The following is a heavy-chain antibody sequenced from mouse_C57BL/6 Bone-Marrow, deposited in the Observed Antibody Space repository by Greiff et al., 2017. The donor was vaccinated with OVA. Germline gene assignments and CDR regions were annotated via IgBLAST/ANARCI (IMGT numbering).Heavy chain of an antibody. Sequence: EVQRVESGPGLVKPSQSLSLTCSVTGYSITSGYYWNWIRQFPGNKLEWMGYISYDGSNNYNPSLKNRISITRDTSKNQFFLKLNSVTTEDTATYYCARVYSNYGYFDYWGQGTTLTVSS. D-gene: IGHD2-5*01. V-gene: IGHV3-6*01. CDR3: ARVYSNYGYFDY. CDR2: ISYDGSN. CDR1: GYSITSGYY. J-gene: IGHJ2*01.